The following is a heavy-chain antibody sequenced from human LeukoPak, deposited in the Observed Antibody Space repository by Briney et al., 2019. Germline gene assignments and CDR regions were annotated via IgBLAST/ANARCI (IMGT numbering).Heavy chain of an antibody. CDR2: ISSSGSTI. CDR3: ARLTDYYDSSGYSRNAFDI. Sequence: PGGSLRLSCAASGFTFSDYYMSWIRQAPGKGLEWVSYISSSGSTIYYADSVKGRFTISRDNAKNSLYLQMNSLKASDTAMYYCARLTDYYDSSGYSRNAFDIWGQGTMVTVSS. J-gene: IGHJ3*02. CDR1: GFTFSDYY. D-gene: IGHD3-22*01. V-gene: IGHV3-11*01.